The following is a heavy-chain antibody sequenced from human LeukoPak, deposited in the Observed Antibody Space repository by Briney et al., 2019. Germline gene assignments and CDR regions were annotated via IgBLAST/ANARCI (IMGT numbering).Heavy chain of an antibody. CDR1: GFSFTNFE. CDR2: VSSSGTTT. Sequence: GGSLRLSCAASGFSFTNFEMNWVRQAPGKGLEWVAYVSSSGTTTYYADSVKGRFTISGDNAKNSLYLQMNSLRAEDTAVYYCARDMLGYFDSWGQGTLVTVSS. D-gene: IGHD2-15*01. CDR3: ARDMLGYFDS. V-gene: IGHV3-48*03. J-gene: IGHJ4*02.